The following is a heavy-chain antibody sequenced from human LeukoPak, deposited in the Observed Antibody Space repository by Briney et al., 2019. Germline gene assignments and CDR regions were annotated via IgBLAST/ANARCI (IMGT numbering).Heavy chain of an antibody. D-gene: IGHD3-22*01. V-gene: IGHV1-18*01. J-gene: IGHJ4*02. Sequence: ASRKVSCKASGYTFTSYGISGGRQAPGQGLEWMGWISAYKGNTNYAQKLQGRVTMTTDTSTSTAYMELRSLRSDDTAVYYCARQDDSSGYYFRLDYWGQGTLVTVSS. CDR2: ISAYKGNT. CDR3: ARQDDSSGYYFRLDY. CDR1: GYTFTSYG.